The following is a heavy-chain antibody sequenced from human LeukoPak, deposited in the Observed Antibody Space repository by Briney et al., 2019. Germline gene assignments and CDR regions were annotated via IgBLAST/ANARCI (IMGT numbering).Heavy chain of an antibody. CDR1: GYTFTGDY. D-gene: IGHD6-13*01. J-gene: IGHJ4*02. CDR3: ARDKTPGIAAAGPPDY. V-gene: IGHV1-2*02. Sequence: GASVKVSCKASGYTFTGDYMHWVRQVPGQGLEWMGWINPNSGGTNYAQKFQGRVTMTRDTSISTAYMELSRLRSDDTAVYYCARDKTPGIAAAGPPDYWGQGTLVTVSS. CDR2: INPNSGGT.